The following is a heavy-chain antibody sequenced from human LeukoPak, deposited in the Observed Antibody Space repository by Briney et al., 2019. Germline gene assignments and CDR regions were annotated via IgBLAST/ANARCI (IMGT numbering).Heavy chain of an antibody. J-gene: IGHJ5*02. V-gene: IGHV3-23*01. D-gene: IGHD6-13*01. CDR1: GFTFSSYA. CDR2: ISGSGGST. Sequence: GGSLRLSCAASGFTFSSYAMSWVRQAPGKGLEWVSAISGSGGSTYYADSVKGRFTISRDNSENTLYLQMNSLRAEDTAVYYCAKDLKYSSSWYLKDPWGQGTLVTVSS. CDR3: AKDLKYSSSWYLKDP.